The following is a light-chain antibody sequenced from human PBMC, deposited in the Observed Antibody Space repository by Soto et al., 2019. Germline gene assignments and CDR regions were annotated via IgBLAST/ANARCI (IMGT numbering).Light chain of an antibody. Sequence: QSVLTQPPSASGTPGQGVPISCSGITSNIGSNTVNWYQQLPGTAPKLLIYNNNQRPSGVPDRLSGSKSGTSASLAIGGLQSEDEADYYCAAWDDSLNGYVFGTGTKVTVL. J-gene: IGLJ1*01. CDR1: TSNIGSNT. CDR3: AAWDDSLNGYV. V-gene: IGLV1-44*01. CDR2: NNN.